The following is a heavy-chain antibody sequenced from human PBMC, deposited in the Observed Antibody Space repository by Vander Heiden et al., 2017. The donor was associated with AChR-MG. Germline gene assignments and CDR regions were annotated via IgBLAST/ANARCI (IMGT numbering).Heavy chain of an antibody. CDR3: AASSISWRKYFHH. CDR1: GGSIVSNSYY. V-gene: IGHV4-39*01. CDR2: IYYTGKT. J-gene: IGHJ1*01. Sequence: QLQLQESGPRLVKPSETLSLTCTVSGGSIVSNSYYWGWIRQPPGKGLEWLGSIYYTGKTYYNPSLKSRVAIFLDTPKKQFSLKLISVTAADTAVYYCAASSISWRKYFHHWGDGTMVTVSS. D-gene: IGHD6-13*01.